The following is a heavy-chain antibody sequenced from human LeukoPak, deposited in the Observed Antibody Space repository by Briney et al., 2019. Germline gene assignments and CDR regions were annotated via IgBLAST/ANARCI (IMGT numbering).Heavy chain of an antibody. CDR1: GFTFSSYE. J-gene: IGHJ4*02. D-gene: IGHD3-10*01. CDR3: APRGVVRGVKY. CDR2: ISSSGSTI. V-gene: IGHV3-48*03. Sequence: PGGSLRLSCAASGFTFSSYEMNWVRQAPGKGLEWVSYISSSGSTIYYADSVKGRFTISRDNAKNSLYLQMNSLRAEDTAVYYCAPRGVVRGVKYWGQGTLVTVSS.